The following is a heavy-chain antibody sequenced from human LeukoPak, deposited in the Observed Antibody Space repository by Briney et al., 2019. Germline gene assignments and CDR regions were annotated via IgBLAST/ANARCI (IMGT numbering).Heavy chain of an antibody. V-gene: IGHV1-2*02. Sequence: ASVKVSCKASGYTFTGYYMHWVRQAPGQVLEWMGWINPNSGGTNYAQKFQGRVTMTRDTSISTAYMELSRLRSDDTAVYYRARGRLIYSGYYRPDYWGQGTLVTVSS. CDR3: ARGRLIYSGYYRPDY. J-gene: IGHJ4*02. CDR1: GYTFTGYY. CDR2: INPNSGGT. D-gene: IGHD5-12*01.